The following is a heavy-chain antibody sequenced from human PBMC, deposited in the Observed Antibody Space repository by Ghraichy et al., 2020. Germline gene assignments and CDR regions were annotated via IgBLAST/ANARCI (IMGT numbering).Heavy chain of an antibody. Sequence: GESLNISCAASGFTFSDYYMSWIRQAPGKGLEWVSYISSSGSTIYYADSVKGRFTISRDNAKNSLYLQMNSLRAEDTAVYYCARDQGRQEKHCYYYGMDGGSEGTTATVSS. CDR3: ARDQGRQEKHCYYYGMDG. CDR1: GFTFSDYY. J-gene: IGHJ6*04. CDR2: ISSSGSTI. V-gene: IGHV3-11*01.